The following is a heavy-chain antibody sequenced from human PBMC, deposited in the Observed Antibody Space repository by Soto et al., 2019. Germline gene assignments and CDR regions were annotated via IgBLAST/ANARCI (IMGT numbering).Heavy chain of an antibody. CDR3: ARSLGRWPHYYYYYMDV. CDR1: GFTFSSYD. V-gene: IGHV3-13*01. J-gene: IGHJ6*03. CDR2: IGTAGDT. Sequence: GGSLRLSCAASGFTFSSYDMHWVRQATGKGLEWVSAIGTAGDTYYPGSVKGRLTISRENTKNTLYLQMNSLRAGDTAVYYCARSLGRWPHYYYYYMDVWGKGTTVTVSS. D-gene: IGHD7-27*01.